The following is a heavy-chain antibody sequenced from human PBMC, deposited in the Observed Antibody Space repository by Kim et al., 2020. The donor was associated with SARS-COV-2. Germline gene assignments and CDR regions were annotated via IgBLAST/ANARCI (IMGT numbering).Heavy chain of an antibody. J-gene: IGHJ6*02. D-gene: IGHD6-13*01. CDR3: ARTIAAAGLARYYYYYYGMDV. Sequence: ASVKVSCKASGYTFTGYYMHWVRQAPGQGLEWMGWINPNSGGTNYAQKFQGRVTMTRDTSISTAYMELSRLRSDDTAVYYCARTIAAAGLARYYYYYYGMDVWGQGTTVTVSS. CDR1: GYTFTGYY. V-gene: IGHV1-2*02. CDR2: INPNSGGT.